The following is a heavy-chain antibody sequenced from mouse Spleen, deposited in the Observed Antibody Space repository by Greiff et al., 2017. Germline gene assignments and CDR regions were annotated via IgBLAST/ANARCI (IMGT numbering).Heavy chain of an antibody. CDR3: ARYLLSHESYFDY. Sequence: VQLQQPGAELVKPGASVKMSCKASGYTFTSYWITWVKQRPGQGLEWIGDIYPGSGSTNYNEKFKSKATLTVDTSSSTAYMQLSSLTSEDSAVYYCARYLLSHESYFDYWGQGTTLTVSS. CDR1: GYTFTSYW. J-gene: IGHJ2*01. CDR2: IYPGSGST. D-gene: IGHD1-1*01. V-gene: IGHV1-55*01.